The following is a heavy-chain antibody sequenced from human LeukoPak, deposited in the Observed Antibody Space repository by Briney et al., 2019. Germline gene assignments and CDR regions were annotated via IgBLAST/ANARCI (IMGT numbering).Heavy chain of an antibody. D-gene: IGHD5-18*01. J-gene: IGHJ4*02. V-gene: IGHV1-18*04. CDR2: ISAYNGNT. CDR3: ARSPYMPGTAMASGFGY. CDR1: GYTFTSYG. Sequence: ASVKVSCKASGYTFTSYGISWVRQAPGQGLEWMGWISAYNGNTNYAQKLQGRVTMTTDTSTSTAYMELRSLRSDDTAVYYCARSPYMPGTAMASGFGYWGQGTLVTVSS.